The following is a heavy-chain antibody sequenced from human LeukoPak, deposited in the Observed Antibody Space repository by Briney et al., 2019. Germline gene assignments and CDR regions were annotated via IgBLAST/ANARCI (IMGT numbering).Heavy chain of an antibody. CDR3: AKAGAGSGSYHFDY. CDR2: ISGSGGST. V-gene: IGHV3-23*01. Sequence: GALRLSCAASGFTFSSYAMSWVRQAPGKGLEWVSAISGSGGSTYYADSLKGRFTISRDNSKNTLYLQMNSLRAEDTAVYYCAKAGAGSGSYHFDYWGQGTLVTVSS. D-gene: IGHD1-26*01. J-gene: IGHJ4*02. CDR1: GFTFSSYA.